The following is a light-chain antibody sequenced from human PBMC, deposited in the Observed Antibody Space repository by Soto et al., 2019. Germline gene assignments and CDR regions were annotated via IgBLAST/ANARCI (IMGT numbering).Light chain of an antibody. CDR1: SSDVGGHNY. J-gene: IGLJ3*02. V-gene: IGLV2-8*01. Sequence: QSALTQPPSASGSPGQSVTISCTGTSSDVGGHNYVSWYRQYPGKAPKLVIYEVSKRPAGVPDRLSGSKSGNTASLTVSGLQAEDEADYYCQSYDNRLGAWVFGGGTKVTVL. CDR3: QSYDNRLGAWV. CDR2: EVS.